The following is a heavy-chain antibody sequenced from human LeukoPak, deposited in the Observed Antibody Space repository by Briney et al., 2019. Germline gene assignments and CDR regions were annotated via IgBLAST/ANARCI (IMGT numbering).Heavy chain of an antibody. J-gene: IGHJ4*02. Sequence: QPGRSLRLSCAASGFTFSGYAMHWVRQAPGKGLEWVAVISSDGSSKYYGDSVKGRFTISRDNSKNTLYLQMNSLRAEDTAVYYCAKGDAMAFNYWGQGTLVTVSS. V-gene: IGHV3-30*18. CDR2: ISSDGSSK. CDR1: GFTFSGYA. D-gene: IGHD5-18*01. CDR3: AKGDAMAFNY.